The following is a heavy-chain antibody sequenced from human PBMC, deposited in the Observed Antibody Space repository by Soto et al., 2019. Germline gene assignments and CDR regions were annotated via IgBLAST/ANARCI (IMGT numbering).Heavy chain of an antibody. CDR2: ISSSSSTI. J-gene: IGHJ6*02. CDR3: AGDSSCFYLPYGMDV. Sequence: EVQLVESGGGLVQPGGSLRLSCAASGFTFSSYSMNWVRQAPGKGLEWVSYISSSSSTIYYADSVKGRFTISRDNAKNTLYLKMNSLTAEDTAVYYCAGDSSCFYLPYGMDVWGQGPTVTVSS. D-gene: IGHD3-22*01. V-gene: IGHV3-48*01. CDR1: GFTFSSYS.